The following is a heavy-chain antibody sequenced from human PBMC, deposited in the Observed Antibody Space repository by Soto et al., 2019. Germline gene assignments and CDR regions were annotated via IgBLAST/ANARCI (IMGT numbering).Heavy chain of an antibody. V-gene: IGHV3-23*01. Sequence: EVQLLESGGGLVQPGGSLRLSCAASGFTFSSYAMSWVRQAPGKGLEWVSAISGSGGSTYYADSVKGRFTITRDNSKNTLYLQMNSLRDEDTAVYYWAKDPIGGYSGYGGYWGQGTLVTVSS. CDR1: GFTFSSYA. CDR2: ISGSGGST. J-gene: IGHJ4*02. CDR3: AKDPIGGYSGYGGY. D-gene: IGHD5-12*01.